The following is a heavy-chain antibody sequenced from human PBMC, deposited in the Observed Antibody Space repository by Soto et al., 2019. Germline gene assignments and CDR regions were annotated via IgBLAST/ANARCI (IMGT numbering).Heavy chain of an antibody. V-gene: IGHV1-69*13. CDR1: LGTFRSYA. CDR3: ARDAPNYYGSVSSYYFDY. D-gene: IGHD3-10*01. Sequence: AAVQVSCQACLGTFRSYAISWVRQAPAQGREWMGGIIPIFGTANYAQKLQGRVTITADESTSKAYMELSSLRAEDTAVYYCARDAPNYYGSVSSYYFDYWGQGTLVTVSS. J-gene: IGHJ4*02. CDR2: IIPIFGTA.